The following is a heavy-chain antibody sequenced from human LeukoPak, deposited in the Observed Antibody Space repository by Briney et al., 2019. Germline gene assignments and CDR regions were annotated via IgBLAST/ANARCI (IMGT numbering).Heavy chain of an antibody. J-gene: IGHJ3*02. Sequence: GGSLRLSCAASGFSFSTYEMNWVRQAPGKGLEWVSYISSSGTTIYYADSVKGRFTISRDNAKNSLYLQMNSLGVEDTAVYYCARLWGWRHDGFDIWGQGTMVTVPS. D-gene: IGHD6-19*01. CDR3: ARLWGWRHDGFDI. CDR2: ISSSGTTI. V-gene: IGHV3-48*03. CDR1: GFSFSTYE.